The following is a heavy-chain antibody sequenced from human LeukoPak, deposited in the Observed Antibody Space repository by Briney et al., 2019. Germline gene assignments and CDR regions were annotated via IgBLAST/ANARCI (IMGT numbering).Heavy chain of an antibody. Sequence: TSETLSLTCAVPGYSISSGYYWGWIRPPPGKGLEWIGSIYHSGSTHYNSSLKSRITISVDTSKNQFSLKLTSVTAADTAMYYCARQWQSTGFDYWGQRTLVTVSS. CDR3: ARQWQSTGFDY. CDR1: GYSISSGYY. J-gene: IGHJ4*02. CDR2: IYHSGST. V-gene: IGHV4-38-2*01. D-gene: IGHD2-2*01.